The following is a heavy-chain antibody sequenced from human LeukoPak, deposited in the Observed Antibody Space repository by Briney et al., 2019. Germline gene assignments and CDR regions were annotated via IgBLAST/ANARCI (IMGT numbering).Heavy chain of an antibody. D-gene: IGHD4-17*01. V-gene: IGHV4-59*01. CDR3: ARYYADYGSDAFEN. J-gene: IGHJ3*02. CDR1: GGAIGTYY. Sequence: PSETLSLTCTVSGGAIGTYYWSWLRQPPGKGVEWIGYIYYRGATNYNPSLKRRVTISLDASKNQFSLKLTSVSAADTAVYYCARYYADYGSDAFENWGQGTMVTVSS. CDR2: IYYRGAT.